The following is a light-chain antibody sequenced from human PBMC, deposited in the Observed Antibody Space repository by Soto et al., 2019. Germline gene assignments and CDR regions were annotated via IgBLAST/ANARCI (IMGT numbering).Light chain of an antibody. CDR2: KAS. V-gene: IGKV1-5*03. J-gene: IGKJ1*01. Sequence: LMYHSPATLSANVGDRVTITCRASQSISVWLAWFQQIPGKALKLLIYKASSLESGVPSRFSGSGSGTEFTLTISSLQPDDFATYYCQHYNSYSEAFGQGTKLDIK. CDR3: QHYNSYSEA. CDR1: QSISVW.